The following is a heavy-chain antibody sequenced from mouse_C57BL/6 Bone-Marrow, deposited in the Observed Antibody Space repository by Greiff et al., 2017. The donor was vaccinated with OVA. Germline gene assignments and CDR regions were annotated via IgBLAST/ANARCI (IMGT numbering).Heavy chain of an antibody. CDR1: GFNIKNTY. V-gene: IGHV14-3*01. CDR3: AFYYGSSLAWFAY. J-gene: IGHJ3*01. CDR2: IDPANGNT. Sequence: EVQLQQSVAELVRPGASVKLSCTASGFNIKNTYMHWVKQRPEQGLEWIGRIDPANGNTKSAPKFQGKATITADTYSTTAYLQLSSLTSEDTASYYCAFYYGSSLAWFAYWGQGTLVTVSA. D-gene: IGHD1-1*01.